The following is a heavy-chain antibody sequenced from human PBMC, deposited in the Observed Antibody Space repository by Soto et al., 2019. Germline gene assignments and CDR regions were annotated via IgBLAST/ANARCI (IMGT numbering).Heavy chain of an antibody. V-gene: IGHV1-18*01. Sequence: QVQLVQSGAEVKKPGASVKVSCKASGYTFTSYGISWVRQAPGQGLEWMGWISAYNGNTNYAQKLQGRVTMTTDTSTSTAYMELRSLRSDDTAVYYCARVSSHRSSDILTYYYYGMDVWGQGTTVTVSS. J-gene: IGHJ6*02. CDR1: GYTFTSYG. CDR2: ISAYNGNT. D-gene: IGHD3-9*01. CDR3: ARVSSHRSSDILTYYYYGMDV.